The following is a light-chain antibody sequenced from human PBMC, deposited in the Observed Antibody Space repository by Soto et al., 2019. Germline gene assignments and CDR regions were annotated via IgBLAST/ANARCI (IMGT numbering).Light chain of an antibody. CDR1: QSISKY. CDR3: QQRSNWRGT. V-gene: IGKV3-11*01. J-gene: IGKJ4*01. Sequence: EIVLTQSPVTLSLSPGERATLSCRASQSISKYLAWYQQKPGQAPRLLIYDASNRAAGIPARFSGSGSGADFTLTISSLEPEDFAVYYCQQRSNWRGTFGGGTKVDI. CDR2: DAS.